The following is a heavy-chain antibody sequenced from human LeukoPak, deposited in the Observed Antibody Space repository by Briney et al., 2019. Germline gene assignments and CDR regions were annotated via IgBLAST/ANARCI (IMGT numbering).Heavy chain of an antibody. CDR3: ARLIAAAGTQNWFDP. J-gene: IGHJ5*02. D-gene: IGHD6-13*01. CDR2: IYYSGST. V-gene: IGHV4-39*07. CDR1: GGSISSSSYY. Sequence: SETLSLTCTVSGGSISSSSYYWGWIRQPPGKGLEWIGSIYYSGSTYYNPSLKSRVTISVDTSKNQFSLKLSSVTAADTAVYSCARLIAAAGTQNWFDPWGQGTLVTVSS.